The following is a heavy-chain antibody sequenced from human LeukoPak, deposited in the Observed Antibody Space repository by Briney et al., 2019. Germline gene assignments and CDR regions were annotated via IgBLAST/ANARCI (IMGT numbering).Heavy chain of an antibody. D-gene: IGHD3-10*01. Sequence: ASVKVSCKASGYTFTGYYIHWVRQAPGQGLEWMGWINPNSGSTNYAQKFQGRVTMTRDTSFSTAYMELSSLRAEDTALYYCARKSASGNYPLDYWGQGTLVTVSS. CDR2: INPNSGST. J-gene: IGHJ4*02. CDR3: ARKSASGNYPLDY. V-gene: IGHV1-2*02. CDR1: GYTFTGYY.